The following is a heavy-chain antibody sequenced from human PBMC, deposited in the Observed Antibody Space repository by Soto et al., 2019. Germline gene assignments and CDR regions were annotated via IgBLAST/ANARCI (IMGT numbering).Heavy chain of an antibody. V-gene: IGHV2-5*02. CDR3: AHEAGTLSGYYDSSGYSFDP. CDR2: IYWDDDK. D-gene: IGHD3-22*01. CDR1: GFSLTTGGVG. J-gene: IGHJ5*02. Sequence: SGPTLVNPTQTLTLTCTFSGFSLTTGGVGVGWIRQPPGKALEWLALIYWDDDKRYRPSLRSRLTITKDISKSQVVLTMTNMDPVDTATYYCAHEAGTLSGYYDSSGYSFDPWGQGTLVTVSS.